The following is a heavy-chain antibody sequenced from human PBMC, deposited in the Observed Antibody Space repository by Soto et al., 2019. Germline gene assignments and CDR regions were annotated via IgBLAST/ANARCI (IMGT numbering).Heavy chain of an antibody. CDR3: AREGDVPYYYYGMDV. J-gene: IGHJ6*02. D-gene: IGHD2-21*02. CDR1: GYTFTSYG. CDR2: ISGYNGKT. Sequence: QVQLVQSGGEVRKPGASVTVSCKASGYTFTSYGISWVRQAPGQGLEWMGWISGYNGKTNYAQKVQDSVPMTTDTSTSKVYLELRSLIFDDTAVYYCAREGDVPYYYYGMDVWGQGTTVTVSS. V-gene: IGHV1-18*01.